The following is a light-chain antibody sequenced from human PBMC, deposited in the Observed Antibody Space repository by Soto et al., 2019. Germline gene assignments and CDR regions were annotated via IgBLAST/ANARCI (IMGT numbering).Light chain of an antibody. V-gene: IGKV1-33*01. CDR1: QDISNY. CDR3: QQYDNLPALT. CDR2: DAS. Sequence: DIPMTQSPSSLSASVGDRVTITCQASQDISNYLNWYQQKPGKAPKLLIYDASNLETRVPSRFSGSGSGTDFTFTISSLQPEDIATYYCQQYDNLPALTFGGGTKVEIK. J-gene: IGKJ4*01.